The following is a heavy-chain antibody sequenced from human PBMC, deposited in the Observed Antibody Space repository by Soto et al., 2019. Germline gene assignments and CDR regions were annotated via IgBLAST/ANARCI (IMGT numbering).Heavy chain of an antibody. Sequence: LSLTCTVSGGSISSYYWSWIRQPPGKGLEWIGYIYYSGSTNYNPSLKSRVTISVDTSKNQFSLKLSSVTAADTAVYYCARGIHYDFWSCYADYCYHMDVWGQGTTVTGSS. D-gene: IGHD3-3*01. CDR3: ARGIHYDFWSCYADYCYHMDV. CDR1: GGSISSYY. V-gene: IGHV4-59*01. CDR2: IYYSGST. J-gene: IGHJ6*03.